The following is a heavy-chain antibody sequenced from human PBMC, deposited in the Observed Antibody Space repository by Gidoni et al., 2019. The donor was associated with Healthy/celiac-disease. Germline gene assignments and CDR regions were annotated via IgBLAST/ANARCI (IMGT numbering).Heavy chain of an antibody. V-gene: IGHV3-64D*06. CDR3: VKSPALVSAYGMDV. CDR2: ISSNGGST. D-gene: IGHD5-18*01. Sequence: EVQLVESGGGLVQPGGSRSLSCSAAGFTFSSYAMHWVRQAPGKGLEYVSAISSNGGSTYYADSVKGRFTISRDNSKNTLYLQMSSLRAEDTAVYYCVKSPALVSAYGMDVWGQGTTVTVSS. CDR1: GFTFSSYA. J-gene: IGHJ6*02.